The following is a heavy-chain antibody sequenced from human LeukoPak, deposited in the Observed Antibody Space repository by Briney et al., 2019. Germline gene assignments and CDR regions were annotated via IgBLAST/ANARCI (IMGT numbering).Heavy chain of an antibody. CDR2: INHSGST. Sequence: TSETLSLTCADYGGSFSGYYWSWIRQPPGKGLEWIGEINHSGSTNYNPSLKSRVTISVDTSKNQFSLKLSSVTAADTAVYYCARVLLWFGEQFDYWGQGTLVTVSS. V-gene: IGHV4-34*01. CDR1: GGSFSGYY. CDR3: ARVLLWFGEQFDY. J-gene: IGHJ4*02. D-gene: IGHD3-10*01.